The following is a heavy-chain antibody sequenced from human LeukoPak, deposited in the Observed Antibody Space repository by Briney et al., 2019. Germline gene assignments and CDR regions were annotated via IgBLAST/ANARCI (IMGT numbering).Heavy chain of an antibody. Sequence: SQTLSLTCTVSGVSISSGDYYWSWIRQPPGKGLEWIGYIYYSGSTYYNPSLKSRVTISVDTSKNQFSLKLSSVTAADTAVYYCASALMYYDILTGYTDIYYYYYGMDVWGKGTTVTVSS. CDR1: GVSISSGDYY. V-gene: IGHV4-30-4*01. CDR3: ASALMYYDILTGYTDIYYYYYGMDV. J-gene: IGHJ6*04. D-gene: IGHD3-9*01. CDR2: IYYSGST.